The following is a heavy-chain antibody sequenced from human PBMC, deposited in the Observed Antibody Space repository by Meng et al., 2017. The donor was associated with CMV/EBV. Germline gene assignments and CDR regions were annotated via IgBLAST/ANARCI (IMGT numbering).Heavy chain of an antibody. V-gene: IGHV3-15*07. D-gene: IGHD2-15*01. CDR3: TTDYCSGGSCPG. Sequence: ASGFTFSNAWMNWVRQAPGKGLEWVGSIKSKTDGGTTDYAAPVKGRFTISRDDSKNTLYLQMNSLKTEDTAVYYCTTDYCSGGSCPGWGQGTLVTVSS. J-gene: IGHJ4*02. CDR1: GFTFSNAW. CDR2: IKSKTDGGTT.